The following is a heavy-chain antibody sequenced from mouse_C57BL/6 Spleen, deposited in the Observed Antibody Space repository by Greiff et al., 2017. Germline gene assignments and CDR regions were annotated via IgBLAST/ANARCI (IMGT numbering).Heavy chain of an antibody. CDR1: GYTFTSYW. J-gene: IGHJ4*01. D-gene: IGHD1-2*01. CDR3: ARWVTTADYAMDY. CDR2: IDPNSGGT. Sequence: QVQLKQPGAELVKPGASVKLSCKASGYTFTSYWMHWVKQRPGRGLEWIGRIDPNSGGTKYNEKFKSKATLTVAKPSSTAYMQLRSLTSEDSAVYYCARWVTTADYAMDYWGQGTSGTVSS. V-gene: IGHV1-72*01.